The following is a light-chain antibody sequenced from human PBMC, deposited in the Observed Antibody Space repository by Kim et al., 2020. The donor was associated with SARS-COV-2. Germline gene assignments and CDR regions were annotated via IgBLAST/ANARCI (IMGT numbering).Light chain of an antibody. CDR3: QQYNNWRMYT. V-gene: IGKV3-15*01. CDR2: GAS. J-gene: IGKJ2*01. Sequence: VSPGERAALSGRASQSVSSNLAWYQQKPGQAPRLLIYGASTRATGIPARLSGSGSGTEFTLTISSLQSEDFAVYYCQQYNNWRMYTFGQGTKLEI. CDR1: QSVSSN.